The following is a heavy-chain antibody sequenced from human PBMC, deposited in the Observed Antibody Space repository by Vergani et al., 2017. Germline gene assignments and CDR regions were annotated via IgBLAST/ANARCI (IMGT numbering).Heavy chain of an antibody. V-gene: IGHV4-59*12. Sequence: QVQLQESGPGLVKPSETLSLTCTVSGGSISSYYWSWIRQPPGKGLEWIGYIYYSGSTNYNPSLKSRVTISVDTSKNQFSLKLSSVTAADTAVYYCARSLEWLLIDYWGQGTLVTVSS. CDR3: ARSLEWLLIDY. D-gene: IGHD3-3*01. CDR2: IYYSGST. CDR1: GGSISSYY. J-gene: IGHJ4*02.